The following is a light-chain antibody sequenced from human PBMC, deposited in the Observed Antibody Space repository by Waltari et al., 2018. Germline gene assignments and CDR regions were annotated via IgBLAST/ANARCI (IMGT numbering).Light chain of an antibody. CDR1: SSDVGSSTY. CDR2: EVT. V-gene: IGLV2-8*01. Sequence: QSALTQPPSASGSPGQSVTIPCTGTSSDVGSSTYVSWYQQHPGEAPKLMIYEVTKRPSGVPDRFSGSKSGNTASLTVSGLQAEDEADYYCISYAGSNYYVFGTGNKVTVL. CDR3: ISYAGSNYYV. J-gene: IGLJ1*01.